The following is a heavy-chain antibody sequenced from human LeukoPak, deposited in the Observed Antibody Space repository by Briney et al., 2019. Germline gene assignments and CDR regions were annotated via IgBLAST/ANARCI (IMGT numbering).Heavy chain of an antibody. Sequence: GRSLRLSCAASGFTFSSYAMHWVRQAPGKGLEWVAVISYDGSNKYYADSVKGRFTISRDNSKNTLYLQMNSLRAEDTAVYYCARVLTLGIWDYFDYWSQGTLVTVSS. J-gene: IGHJ4*02. CDR2: ISYDGSNK. CDR1: GFTFSSYA. CDR3: ARVLTLGIWDYFDY. D-gene: IGHD7-27*01. V-gene: IGHV3-30-3*01.